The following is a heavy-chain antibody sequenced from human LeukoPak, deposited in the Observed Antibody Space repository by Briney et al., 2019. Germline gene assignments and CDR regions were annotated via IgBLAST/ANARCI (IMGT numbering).Heavy chain of an antibody. CDR3: AREQWGGLEVGAIV. Sequence: PGGSLRLSCAASGFTFSSYGVSWVRQPPGERLEWVSNIGGSGVTTYYADSVKGRFTISRDNSKDTLYLQLNSLRADDTAVYYCAREQWGGLEVGAIVWGQGTLVTVST. CDR2: IGGSGVTT. J-gene: IGHJ4*01. CDR1: GFTFSSYG. D-gene: IGHD1-26*01. V-gene: IGHV3-23*01.